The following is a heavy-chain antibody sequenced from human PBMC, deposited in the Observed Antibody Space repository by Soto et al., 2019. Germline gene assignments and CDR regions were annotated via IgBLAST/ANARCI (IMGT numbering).Heavy chain of an antibody. J-gene: IGHJ4*02. V-gene: IGHV3-48*01. CDR2: ISSSSSTI. CDR1: GFTFSSYS. D-gene: IGHD3-10*01. CDR3: ARDPLWFGELLLDY. Sequence: VQLVESGGGLVQPGGSLRLSCAASGFTFSSYSMNWVRQAPGKGLEWVSYISSSSSTIYYADSVKGRFTISRDNAKNSLYLQMNGLRAEDTAVYYCARDPLWFGELLLDYWGQGTLVTVSS.